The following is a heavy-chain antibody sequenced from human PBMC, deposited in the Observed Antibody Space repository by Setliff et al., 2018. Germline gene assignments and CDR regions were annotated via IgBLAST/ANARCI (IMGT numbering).Heavy chain of an antibody. CDR3: ARDGVFYAMDF. J-gene: IGHJ6*02. Sequence: GGSLRLSCAASGFSFSYYYMSWVRQAPGKGLEWLSKISGDGNTVYYADSVRGRFTISRDNAKHSLYLQMNSLRAEDSAVYYCARDGVFYAMDFWGQGTTVTVSS. D-gene: IGHD3-10*01. CDR1: GFSFSYYY. V-gene: IGHV3-11*04. CDR2: ISGDGNTV.